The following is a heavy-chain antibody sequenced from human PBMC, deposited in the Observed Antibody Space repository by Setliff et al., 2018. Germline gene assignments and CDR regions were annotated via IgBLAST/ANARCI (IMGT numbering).Heavy chain of an antibody. V-gene: IGHV3-23*01. CDR2: ISGSGGST. J-gene: IGHJ5*02. Sequence: PGGSLRLSCAASGFTFSSYAMSWVRQAPGKGLEWVSVISGSGGSTYYADSVKGRFTISRDNSKNTLYLQMNSLRAEDTAVYYCAKNGFGVVALGVNNWFDPWGQGTLVTAPQ. CDR3: AKNGFGVVALGVNNWFDP. CDR1: GFTFSSYA. D-gene: IGHD3-10*01.